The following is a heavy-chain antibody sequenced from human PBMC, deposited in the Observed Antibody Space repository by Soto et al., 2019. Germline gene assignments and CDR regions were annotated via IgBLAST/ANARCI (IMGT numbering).Heavy chain of an antibody. CDR1: GFTFSSYS. J-gene: IGHJ3*02. D-gene: IGHD3-10*01. CDR3: ARDQEFGEFAFDI. V-gene: IGHV3-21*01. CDR2: ISSSSSYI. Sequence: GGSLRLSCAASGFTFSSYSMNWVRQAPGKGLEWVSSISSSSSYIYYADSVKGRFTNSRDNAKNSLYLQMNSLRAEDTAVYYCARDQEFGEFAFDIWGQGTMVTVSS.